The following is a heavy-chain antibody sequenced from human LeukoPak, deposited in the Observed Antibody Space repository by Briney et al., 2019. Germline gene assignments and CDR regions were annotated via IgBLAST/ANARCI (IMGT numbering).Heavy chain of an antibody. CDR3: ASGSGTYSPDY. CDR2: ITPNSGGT. Sequence: GASVKVSCMASGYTFTGQYLHWVRQGPGQGLEWMGWITPNSGGTNYAQKFQGRVTMARGTSISTAYMELRRMRSDDTALYYCASGSGTYSPDYWGQGTLVTVSS. D-gene: IGHD3-10*01. V-gene: IGHV1-2*02. CDR1: GYTFTGQY. J-gene: IGHJ4*02.